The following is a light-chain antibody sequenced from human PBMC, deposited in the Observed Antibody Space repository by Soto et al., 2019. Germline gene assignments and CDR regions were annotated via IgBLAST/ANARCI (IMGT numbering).Light chain of an antibody. CDR2: GAS. CDR3: QLYGSSPPYT. V-gene: IGKV3-20*01. J-gene: IGKJ2*01. CDR1: QSVSSSY. Sequence: EIVLTQAPGTLSLSPGERATLSCRASQSVSSSYLAWYQQKPGQAPRLLIYGASSRATGIPERVSGSGSGTDLTLTIIRLEPEDFAVYYCQLYGSSPPYTFGQGTKLEIK.